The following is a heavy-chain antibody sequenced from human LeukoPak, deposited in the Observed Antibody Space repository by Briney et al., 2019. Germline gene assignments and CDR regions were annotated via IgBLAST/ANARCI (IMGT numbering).Heavy chain of an antibody. D-gene: IGHD3-3*01. CDR1: GGSFSGYY. Sequence: SETLSLTCAVYGGSFSGYYWSWIRQPPGKGLEWIGEINHSGSTNYNPSLKSRVTISVDTSKNQFSLKLSSVTAADTAVYYCARRRFFRSSRPADGRFDPWGQGTLVTVSS. V-gene: IGHV4-34*01. CDR3: ARRRFFRSSRPADGRFDP. J-gene: IGHJ5*02. CDR2: INHSGST.